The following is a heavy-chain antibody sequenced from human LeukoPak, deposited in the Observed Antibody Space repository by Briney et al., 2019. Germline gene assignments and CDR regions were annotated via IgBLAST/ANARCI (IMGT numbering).Heavy chain of an antibody. J-gene: IGHJ4*02. Sequence: SETRSLTCTVSGGSVSSYYWSWIRQPPGKGLEWIGYIYYSGSTNYNPSLKSRVTISVDTSKNQFSLKLSSVTAADTAVYYCARDRGYSYGYDYWGQGTLVTVSS. V-gene: IGHV4-59*02. CDR3: ARDRGYSYGYDY. CDR2: IYYSGST. CDR1: GGSVSSYY. D-gene: IGHD5-18*01.